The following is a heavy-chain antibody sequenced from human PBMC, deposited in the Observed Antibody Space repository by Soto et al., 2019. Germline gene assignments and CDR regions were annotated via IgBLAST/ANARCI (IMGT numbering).Heavy chain of an antibody. V-gene: IGHV1-18*04. CDR2: ISAYNGNT. CDR3: ARDTPPRLRYFDWLPNYYYYGMDV. D-gene: IGHD3-9*01. Sequence: ASVKVSCKASGYTFTSYGISWVRQAPGQGLEWMGLISAYNGNTNYAQKLQGRVTMTTDTSTSTAYMELRSLRSDDTAVYYCARDTPPRLRYFDWLPNYYYYGMDVWGQGTTVTVSS. J-gene: IGHJ6*02. CDR1: GYTFTSYG.